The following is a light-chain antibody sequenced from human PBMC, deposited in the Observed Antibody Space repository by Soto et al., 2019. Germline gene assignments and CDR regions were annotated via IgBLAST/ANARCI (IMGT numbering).Light chain of an antibody. CDR3: QQSYSTPRT. Sequence: DIQMTQSPSSLSAFVGDRVTITCRASQSISSYLNWYQQKPGKAPKLLLYAASSLQSGVPSRFSGSGSGTDFTLTISSLQPEDFATYYCQQSYSTPRTFGQGTKVEIK. CDR1: QSISSY. CDR2: AAS. V-gene: IGKV1-39*01. J-gene: IGKJ1*01.